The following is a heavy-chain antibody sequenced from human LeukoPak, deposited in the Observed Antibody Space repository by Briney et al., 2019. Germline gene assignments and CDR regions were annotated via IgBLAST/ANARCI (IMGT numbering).Heavy chain of an antibody. V-gene: IGHV1-2*02. CDR1: GYTFTSYD. CDR3: AREADCSGTSCYSQFLDY. CDR2: INPNSGGT. J-gene: IGHJ4*02. D-gene: IGHD2-2*01. Sequence: ASVKVSCKASGYTFTSYDINWVRQATGQGLERMGWINPNSGGTNYAQKFQGRVTMTRDTSINTAYMDLSRLRSNDTAVYYCAREADCSGTSCYSQFLDYWGQGTLVTVSS.